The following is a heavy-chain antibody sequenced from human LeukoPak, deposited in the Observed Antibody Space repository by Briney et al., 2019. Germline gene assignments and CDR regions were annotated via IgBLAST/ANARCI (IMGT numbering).Heavy chain of an antibody. Sequence: GGSLRLSCAASGFTLSTYWMHWVRQAPGKGLVWVSRINSAGSITGYADSVKGRFTISRDNAKNTLYLEMSSLRAEDTAVYFCATDQGGLRYWGQGTLVTVSS. V-gene: IGHV3-74*01. CDR1: GFTLSTYW. CDR2: INSAGSIT. J-gene: IGHJ4*02. CDR3: ATDQGGLRY. D-gene: IGHD3-3*01.